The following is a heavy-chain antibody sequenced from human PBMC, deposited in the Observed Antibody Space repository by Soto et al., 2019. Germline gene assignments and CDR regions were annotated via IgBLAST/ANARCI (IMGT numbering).Heavy chain of an antibody. CDR3: AREYGIRTDY. CDR2: ISSSSSTI. CDR1: GFTFSSYS. Sequence: EVQLVESGGGLVQPGGSLRLSCAASGFTFSSYSMNWVRQAPGKGLEWVSYISSSSSTIYYADSVKGRFTISRDNAKNSLYLQVNSLRAEDTAVYFCAREYGIRTDYWGQGTLVTVSS. J-gene: IGHJ4*02. V-gene: IGHV3-48*01. D-gene: IGHD4-17*01.